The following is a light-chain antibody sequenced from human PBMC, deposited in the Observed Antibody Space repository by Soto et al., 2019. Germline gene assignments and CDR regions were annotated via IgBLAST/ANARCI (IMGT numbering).Light chain of an antibody. J-gene: IGLJ2*01. CDR2: KDD. CDR3: QSYDSSNHVV. Sequence: NFMLTQPHSVSESPVKTVTISCTGSSGSIASNYVQWYQQRPGSAPTTVIYKDDQRPSGVPDRFSGSIDSSSNSASLTISGLKTEDGADYYCQSYDSSNHVVFGGGTKLTVL. CDR1: SGSIASNY. V-gene: IGLV6-57*02.